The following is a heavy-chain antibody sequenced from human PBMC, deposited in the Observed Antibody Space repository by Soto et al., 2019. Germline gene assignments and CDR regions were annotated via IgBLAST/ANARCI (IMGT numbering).Heavy chain of an antibody. CDR3: ARDRLDDYGDYAEYFFSQH. J-gene: IGHJ1*01. D-gene: IGHD4-17*01. Sequence: EVQLVESGGGLVQPGGSLRLSCAASGFTFSSYSMNWVRQAPGQGLEWVSYISSSSSSIYYGDSGKGRFTIYRDNAKNSLYLQMNRLRDEDTAVYYCARDRLDDYGDYAEYFFSQHWGQGTLVTVSS. CDR1: GFTFSSYS. CDR2: ISSSSSSI. V-gene: IGHV3-48*02.